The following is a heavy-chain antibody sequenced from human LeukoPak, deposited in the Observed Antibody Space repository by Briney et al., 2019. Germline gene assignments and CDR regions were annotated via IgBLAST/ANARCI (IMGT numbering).Heavy chain of an antibody. CDR2: INPDGTST. CDR3: ARDMWGTCDY. V-gene: IGHV3-74*01. D-gene: IGHD1-14*01. Sequence: PGGSLRLSCAAPGFTFSDYWMHWVRQAPGKGPAWVSRINPDGTSTSYADSVKGRFTISRDNAKNTLYLQISSVRAEDTAVYYCARDMWGTCDYWGQRTLVTVSS. J-gene: IGHJ4*02. CDR1: GFTFSDYW.